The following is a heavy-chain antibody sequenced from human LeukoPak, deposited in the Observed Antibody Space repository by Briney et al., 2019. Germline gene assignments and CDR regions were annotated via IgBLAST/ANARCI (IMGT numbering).Heavy chain of an antibody. J-gene: IGHJ4*02. D-gene: IGHD3-10*01. V-gene: IGHV4-31*03. CDR3: ATYGGVRGLSFDY. CDR1: GASISSNDQY. Sequence: PSQTLSLTCTVSGASISSNDQYWSWIRQHPGKGLEWIGYIHHTGNTYYNPSLKSRLTISVDTSRNQFYLKLSSVTAADTAVYYCATYGGVRGLSFDYWGQGTLVTVSS. CDR2: IHHTGNT.